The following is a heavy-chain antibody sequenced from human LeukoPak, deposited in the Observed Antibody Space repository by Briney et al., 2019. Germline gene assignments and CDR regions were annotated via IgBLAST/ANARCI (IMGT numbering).Heavy chain of an antibody. CDR1: VFTFSSYA. J-gene: IGHJ3*02. CDR3: ARGSVVGGRDAFDI. Sequence: GGSLRLSCAASVFTFSSYAIHWVRQAPGKGLEWVAVISYDGSHEYYGDSVKGRFTISRDNSKNTLYLQMNSLRAEDTAVYYCARGSVVGGRDAFDIWGQGTMVTVSS. CDR2: ISYDGSHE. D-gene: IGHD1-26*01. V-gene: IGHV3-30-3*01.